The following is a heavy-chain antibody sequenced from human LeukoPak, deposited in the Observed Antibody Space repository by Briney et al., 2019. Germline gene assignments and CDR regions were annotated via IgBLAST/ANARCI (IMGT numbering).Heavy chain of an antibody. D-gene: IGHD2-2*01. Sequence: GGSLRLSCAASGFTLSSNYMSWVRQAPGKGLEWVSVIYSGGSTYYSDSVKGRFTISRDNSKNTLYLQMNSLRAEDTAVYFCARDLVCTMNCKDSWGQGTLVTVS. CDR1: GFTLSSNY. CDR2: IYSGGST. CDR3: ARDLVCTMNCKDS. V-gene: IGHV3-53*01. J-gene: IGHJ4*02.